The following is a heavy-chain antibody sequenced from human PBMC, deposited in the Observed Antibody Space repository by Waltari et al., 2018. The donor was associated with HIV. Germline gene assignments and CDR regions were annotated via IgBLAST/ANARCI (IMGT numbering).Heavy chain of an antibody. CDR3: ARRGLDPLIPNNWFDS. V-gene: IGHV4-34*02. CDR2: VNHSGTS. CDR1: GLSLDDSS. Sequence: QVQLQQWGARLLKPSETLSLTCAVYGLSLDDSSSNWHRKTPGKGVDCIGAVNHSGTSNSVPSLKSRVSISVNAFKRQFSLNLTSVTAADTGVYFCARRGLDPLIPNNWFDSWGQGTVVIVSS. J-gene: IGHJ5*01. D-gene: IGHD3-16*01.